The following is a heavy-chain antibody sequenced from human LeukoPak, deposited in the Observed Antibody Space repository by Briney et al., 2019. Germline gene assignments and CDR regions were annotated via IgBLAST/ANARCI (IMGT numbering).Heavy chain of an antibody. CDR2: ISWEVTT. D-gene: IGHD3-22*01. V-gene: IGHV3-43*01. Sequence: GVSLRLSCAASGFTFEDYTMHWVRQAPGKTLAWVYLISWEVTTYYTDSVKGRFTISRDNSKNSLYLQMDTLRTEDTAFYYCVKDLSYESSGHVFDYWGQGTLVTVSS. J-gene: IGHJ4*02. CDR3: VKDLSYESSGHVFDY. CDR1: GFTFEDYT.